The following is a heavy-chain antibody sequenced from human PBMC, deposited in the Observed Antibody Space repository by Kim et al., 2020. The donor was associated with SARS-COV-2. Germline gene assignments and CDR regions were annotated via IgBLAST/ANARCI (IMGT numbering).Heavy chain of an antibody. CDR2: IIPIFGTA. CDR1: GGTFSSYA. Sequence: SVKVSCKASGGTFSSYAISWVRQAPGQGLEWMGGIIPIFGTANYAQKFQGRVTITADESTSTAYMELSSLRSEDTAVYYCARDPGMATPTKMDVWGQGTTVTVSS. D-gene: IGHD5-12*01. V-gene: IGHV1-69*13. CDR3: ARDPGMATPTKMDV. J-gene: IGHJ6*02.